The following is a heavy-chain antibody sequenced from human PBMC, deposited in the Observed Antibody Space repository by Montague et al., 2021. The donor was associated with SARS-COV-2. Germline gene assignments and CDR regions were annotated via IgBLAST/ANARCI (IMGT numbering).Heavy chain of an antibody. CDR2: IWYDGSNK. CDR3: ARIVSFYYGMDV. CDR1: GFTFSSHG. D-gene: IGHD3-16*02. J-gene: IGHJ6*02. V-gene: IGHV3-33*01. Sequence: SLRLSCAASGFTFSSHGMHWVRQAPGKGLEWVAVIWYDGSNKYYADSVKGRFTISRDNSKNTLYLQMNSLRAEDTAVYYCARIVSFYYGMDVWGQGTTVTVSS.